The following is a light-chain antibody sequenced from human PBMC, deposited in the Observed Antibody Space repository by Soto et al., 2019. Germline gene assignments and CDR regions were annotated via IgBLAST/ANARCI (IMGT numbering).Light chain of an antibody. Sequence: EVVLKQSPGTLSLSPGERATLSCRASQTVRNNYLAWYQQKPGQAPRLLIYDASSRATGIPDRFSGGGSGTDFTLTISRLEPEDFAVYYCQQFSSYPLTFGGGTKVEIK. CDR3: QQFSSYPLT. CDR2: DAS. V-gene: IGKV3-20*01. J-gene: IGKJ4*01. CDR1: QTVRNNY.